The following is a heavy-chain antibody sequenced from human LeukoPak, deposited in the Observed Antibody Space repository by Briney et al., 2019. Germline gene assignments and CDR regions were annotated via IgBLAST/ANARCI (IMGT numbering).Heavy chain of an antibody. Sequence: GGSLRLSCAASGFTVSSNYMSWVRQAPGKGLEWVSVIYSGGSTYYADSVKGRFTISRDNSKNTLYLQVNSLRAEDTAVYYCASSITMVRGVIWDYYYGMDVWGQGTTVTVSS. D-gene: IGHD3-10*01. CDR1: GFTVSSNY. CDR3: ASSITMVRGVIWDYYYGMDV. V-gene: IGHV3-66*01. CDR2: IYSGGST. J-gene: IGHJ6*02.